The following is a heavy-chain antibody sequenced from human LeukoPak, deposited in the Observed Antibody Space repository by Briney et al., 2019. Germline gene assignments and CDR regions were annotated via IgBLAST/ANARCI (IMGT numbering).Heavy chain of an antibody. J-gene: IGHJ4*02. CDR2: IYSGGST. CDR3: ARDTSWGNLDY. V-gene: IGHV3-53*05. D-gene: IGHD4-23*01. Sequence: PGGSLRLSCAASGFTVSSNYMSWVRQAPGKGLEWVSVIYSGGSTYYADSVKGRFIISRDNSKNTLYLQMNSLRTEDTAVYYCARDTSWGNLDYWGQGTLVTVSS. CDR1: GFTVSSNY.